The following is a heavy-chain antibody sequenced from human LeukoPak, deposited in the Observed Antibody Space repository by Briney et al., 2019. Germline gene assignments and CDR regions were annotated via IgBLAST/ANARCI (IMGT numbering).Heavy chain of an antibody. CDR2: INHSGST. Sequence: SETLSLTCAVYGGSFSGYYWSWIRQPPGKGLEWIGEINHSGSTNYNPSLKSQVTISADTSKNQFSLKLSSVTAADTAVYYCARVELGQLVLPNWFDPWGQGTLVTVSS. J-gene: IGHJ5*02. CDR3: ARVELGQLVLPNWFDP. CDR1: GGSFSGYY. V-gene: IGHV4-34*01. D-gene: IGHD6-13*01.